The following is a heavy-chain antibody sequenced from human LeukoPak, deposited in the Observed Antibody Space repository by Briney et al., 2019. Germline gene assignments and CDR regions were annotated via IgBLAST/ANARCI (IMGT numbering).Heavy chain of an antibody. J-gene: IGHJ4*02. CDR2: ISYSGDST. V-gene: IGHV3-23*01. CDR1: GFTFSSYA. Sequence: PGGSLRLSCAASGFTFSSYAMSWVRQAPGKGLEWVSGISYSGDSTHYADSVKGRFTISRDNSKNTLYLQMTSLRDEDTAIYYCAKGLLIAVSDTLSFDYWGQGTLVTVSS. D-gene: IGHD6-19*01. CDR3: AKGLLIAVSDTLSFDY.